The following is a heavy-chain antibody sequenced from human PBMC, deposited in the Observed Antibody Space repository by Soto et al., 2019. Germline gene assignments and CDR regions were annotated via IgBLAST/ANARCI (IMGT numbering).Heavy chain of an antibody. CDR2: INTYNGNT. CDR3: AMVDVYVTPSPQDV. V-gene: IGHV1-18*01. J-gene: IGHJ6*02. CDR1: GYTFTSYG. D-gene: IGHD3-16*01. Sequence: QVQLVQSGAEVKNPGASVKVSCKTFGYTFTSYGIGWERQAPGQGLEWMGWINTYNGNTNYAQNLQGRVTLTTDTSTSTAYMELRSLRSNDTAIYYCAMVDVYVTPSPQDVWGQGTTVTVSS.